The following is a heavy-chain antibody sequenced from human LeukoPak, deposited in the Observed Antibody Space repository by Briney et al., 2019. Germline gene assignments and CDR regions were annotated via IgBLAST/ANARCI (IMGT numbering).Heavy chain of an antibody. CDR2: IRYDGSDK. D-gene: IGHD6-13*01. Sequence: PGGSLRLSCSASGFTFSSFGMHWVRQAPGKGLEWVAFIRYDGSDKYYADSVKGRFTISRDSSKNTLYLQMNSLRTEDTAVYHCAKDPNIYSSSWYVDYWGQGTLVTVSS. V-gene: IGHV3-30*02. CDR3: AKDPNIYSSSWYVDY. J-gene: IGHJ4*02. CDR1: GFTFSSFG.